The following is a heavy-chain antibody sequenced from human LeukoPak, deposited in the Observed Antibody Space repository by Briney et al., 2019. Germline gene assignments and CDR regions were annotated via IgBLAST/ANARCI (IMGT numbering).Heavy chain of an antibody. J-gene: IGHJ4*02. V-gene: IGHV4-39*07. D-gene: IGHD6-13*01. Sequence: SETLSLTCTVSGGSISSSSYYWGWIRQPPGKGLEWIGSIYYSGSTYYNPSLKSRVTISVDTSKNQFSLNLDSVTAADTAVYYCARRAGIGQAYFDYWGQGTLVTVSS. CDR1: GGSISSSSYY. CDR3: ARRAGIGQAYFDY. CDR2: IYYSGST.